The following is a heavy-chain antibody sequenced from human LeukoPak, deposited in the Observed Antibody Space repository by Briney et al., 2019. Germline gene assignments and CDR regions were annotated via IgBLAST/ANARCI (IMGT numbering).Heavy chain of an antibody. D-gene: IGHD3-3*01. CDR3: ARDLTYYDFWSGYWRDNAFDI. V-gene: IGHV4-30-4*01. CDR2: IYYSGST. Sequence: SETLSLTCTVSGGSISSGDYYWSWIRQPLGKGLEWIGYIYYSGSTYYHPSLKSRVTISVDTSKNQFSLKLSSVTAADTAVYYCARDLTYYDFWSGYWRDNAFDIWGQGTMVTVSS. J-gene: IGHJ3*02. CDR1: GGSISSGDYY.